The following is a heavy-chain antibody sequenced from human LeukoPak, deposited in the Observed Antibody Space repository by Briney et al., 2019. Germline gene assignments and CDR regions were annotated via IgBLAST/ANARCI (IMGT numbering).Heavy chain of an antibody. Sequence: GSLRLSCAASGFTFSSCAVSWVRQAPGKGLEWVSSISGSGEFKYYADSVKGRFTISRDNAKNSLYLQMNSLRAEDTALYYCAKYQCGGDCYSDNYFDYWGQGTLVTVSS. CDR3: AKYQCGGDCYSDNYFDY. CDR1: GFTFSSCA. V-gene: IGHV3-23*01. J-gene: IGHJ4*02. CDR2: ISGSGEFK. D-gene: IGHD2-21*02.